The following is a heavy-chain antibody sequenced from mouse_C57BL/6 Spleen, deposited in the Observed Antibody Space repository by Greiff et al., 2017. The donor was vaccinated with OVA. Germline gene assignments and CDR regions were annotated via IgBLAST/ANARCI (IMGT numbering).Heavy chain of an antibody. CDR3: ARERDYDYFDY. V-gene: IGHV1-85*01. D-gene: IGHD2-4*01. Sequence: VKLVESGPELVKPGASVKLSCKASGYTFTSYDINWVKQRPGQGLEWIGWIYPRDGSTKYNEKFKGKATLTVDTSSSTAYMELHSLTSEDSAVYFCARERDYDYFDYWGQGTTLTVSS. CDR1: GYTFTSYD. J-gene: IGHJ2*01. CDR2: IYPRDGST.